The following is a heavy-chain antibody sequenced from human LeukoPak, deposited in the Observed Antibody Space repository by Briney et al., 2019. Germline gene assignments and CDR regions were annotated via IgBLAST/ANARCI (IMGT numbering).Heavy chain of an antibody. CDR2: INPSGNT. V-gene: IGHV4-34*01. Sequence: SETLSLTCAVYGESLSDYYWDWFRQPPGKGLEWIAEINPSGNTRYNPSLKSRVTISVDTSNNHFSLRLTSVTAADTAMYYCARGRGTWGQGTLVTVSS. D-gene: IGHD3-10*01. J-gene: IGHJ5*02. CDR3: ARGRGT. CDR1: GESLSDYY.